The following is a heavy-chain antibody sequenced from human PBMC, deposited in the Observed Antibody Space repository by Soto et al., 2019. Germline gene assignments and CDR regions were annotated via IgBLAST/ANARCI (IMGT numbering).Heavy chain of an antibody. J-gene: IGHJ4*02. D-gene: IGHD4-17*01. V-gene: IGHV4-30-2*01. CDR2: IYHSGST. Sequence: SETLSLTCAVSGGSISSGGYSWSWIRQPPGKGLEWIGYIYHSGSTYYNPSLKSRVTISVDRSKNQFSLKLSSVTAADTAVYYCGRAMTTVTTIDYWGQGTLVTVSS. CDR1: GGSISSGGYS. CDR3: GRAMTTVTTIDY.